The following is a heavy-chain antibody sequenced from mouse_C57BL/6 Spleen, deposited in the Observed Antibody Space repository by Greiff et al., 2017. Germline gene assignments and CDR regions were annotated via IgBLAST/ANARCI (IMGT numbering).Heavy chain of an antibody. D-gene: IGHD4-1*01. Sequence: QVQLQQSGAELARPGASVKLSCKASGYTFTSYGISWVKQRPGQGLEWIGEIYPRSGNTYYNEKFKGKATLTADKSSSTAYMELRSLTSEDSAVXFCARPANWDEGDDYWGQGTTLTVSS. J-gene: IGHJ2*01. CDR2: IYPRSGNT. CDR3: ARPANWDEGDDY. V-gene: IGHV1-81*01. CDR1: GYTFTSYG.